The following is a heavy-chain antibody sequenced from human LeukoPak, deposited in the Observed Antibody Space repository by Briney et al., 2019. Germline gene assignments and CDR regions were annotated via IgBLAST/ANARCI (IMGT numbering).Heavy chain of an antibody. Sequence: PSETLSLTCTVSGGSISSYYWSWIRQPPGKGLEWIGYIYYSGSTNYNPSLTSRVTISVDTSKNQFSLKLSSATAADTAVCYCARGRYSSSWYTYYYYYMDVWGKGTTVTVSS. V-gene: IGHV4-59*01. CDR3: ARGRYSSSWYTYYYYYMDV. D-gene: IGHD6-13*01. CDR1: GGSISSYY. CDR2: IYYSGST. J-gene: IGHJ6*03.